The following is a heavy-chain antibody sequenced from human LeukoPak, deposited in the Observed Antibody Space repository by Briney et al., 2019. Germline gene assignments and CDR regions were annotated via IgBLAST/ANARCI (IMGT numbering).Heavy chain of an antibody. CDR3: ARETEKQWQY. CDR1: GGSLSGYY. V-gene: IGHV4-34*01. Sequence: SEILSLTCAVYGGSLSGYYWSWIRQPPGKGLEWIGEINHSGSFNYDSSLKSRVTISVDTSKNQFSLRLSSVTAADTAVYYCARETEKQWQYWGQGTMVTVSS. D-gene: IGHD6-19*01. CDR2: INHSGSF. J-gene: IGHJ3*01.